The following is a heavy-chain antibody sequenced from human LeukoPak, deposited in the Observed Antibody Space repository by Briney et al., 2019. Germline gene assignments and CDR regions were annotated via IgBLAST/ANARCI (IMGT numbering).Heavy chain of an antibody. D-gene: IGHD6-13*01. CDR1: GFTLSSYW. Sequence: GGSLRLSCAASGFTLSSYWMNWVRHPPGKGLEWVAGIKQDGSETLYVDSVRGRFTISRDNAQNSLYLQMNSLRTEDTAVYYWAGGSGWLIHHWGLETLVAVSP. CDR2: IKQDGSET. J-gene: IGHJ1*01. V-gene: IGHV3-7*01. CDR3: AGGSGWLIHH.